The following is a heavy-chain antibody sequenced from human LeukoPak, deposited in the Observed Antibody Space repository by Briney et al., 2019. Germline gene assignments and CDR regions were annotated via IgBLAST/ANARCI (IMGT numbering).Heavy chain of an antibody. CDR2: ISSSGDTI. V-gene: IGHV3-11*04. Sequence: PGGSLRLSCAVSGFSFSDYYMTWVRQVPGKGLEWLSYISSSGDTIFYADSVKGRFTISRDNAKNSLYLQMNSLRAEDTAVYYCARADVVGLDYWGQGTLVTVSS. D-gene: IGHD2-15*01. J-gene: IGHJ4*02. CDR1: GFSFSDYY. CDR3: ARADVVGLDY.